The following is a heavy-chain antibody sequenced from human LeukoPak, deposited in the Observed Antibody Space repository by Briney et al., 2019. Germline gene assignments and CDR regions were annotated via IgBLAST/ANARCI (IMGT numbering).Heavy chain of an antibody. CDR1: GYTFSSYA. V-gene: IGHV3-64*01. CDR2: INSNGGST. D-gene: IGHD2-2*02. CDR3: ARGRCSSTSCYTHADY. J-gene: IGHJ4*02. Sequence: VGSLRLSCAASGYTFSSYAMHWVRQAPGKGLECVSSINSNGGSTYYANSVQGRFTISRDNSKNTLYLQLSSLRAEDIAVYYCARGRCSSTSCYTHADYWGEGTQVSVSS.